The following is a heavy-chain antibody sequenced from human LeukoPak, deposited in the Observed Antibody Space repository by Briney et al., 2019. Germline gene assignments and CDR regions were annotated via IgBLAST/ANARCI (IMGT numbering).Heavy chain of an antibody. CDR2: IKADGSQK. J-gene: IGHJ4*02. V-gene: IGHV3-7*01. CDR1: GFTFSNSW. CDR3: ARESGLTILRGTFDY. D-gene: IGHD3-10*01. Sequence: GGALRLSCAASGFTFSNSWMSWVRQAPERGLEWVANIKADGSQKDYVDSMKGRFTSSRDNAKNSLYLQMNSLRAEDTAVYYCARESGLTILRGTFDYWGQGTLVTVSS.